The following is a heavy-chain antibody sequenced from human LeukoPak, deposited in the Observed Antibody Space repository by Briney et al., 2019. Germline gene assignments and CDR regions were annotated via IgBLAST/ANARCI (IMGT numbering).Heavy chain of an antibody. CDR3: ARDPAAFQAYYFDQ. J-gene: IGHJ4*02. D-gene: IGHD2/OR15-2a*01. CDR1: GFTFSSYS. Sequence: GGSLRLSCAASGFTFSSYSMNWVRQAPGKGQEWVSYISSSSSTIYYADSVKGRFTISRDNAKNTLYLQMDSLRAEETAVYYCARDPAAFQAYYFDQWGQGILVTVSS. CDR2: ISSSSSTI. V-gene: IGHV3-48*04.